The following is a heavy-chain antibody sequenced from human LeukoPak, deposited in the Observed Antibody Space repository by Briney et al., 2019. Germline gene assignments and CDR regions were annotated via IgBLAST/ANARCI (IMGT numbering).Heavy chain of an antibody. D-gene: IGHD3-3*01. CDR3: ARAWSRRDYYYYMDV. CDR1: GGTFSSYA. V-gene: IGHV1-69*13. Sequence: SVKVSCKASGGTFSSYAISWVRQAPGQGLGWMGGIIPIFGTANYAQKFQGRVTITADESTSTAYMELRSLRSDDSAVYYCARAWSRRDYYYYMDVWGKGTTVTVPS. J-gene: IGHJ6*03. CDR2: IIPIFGTA.